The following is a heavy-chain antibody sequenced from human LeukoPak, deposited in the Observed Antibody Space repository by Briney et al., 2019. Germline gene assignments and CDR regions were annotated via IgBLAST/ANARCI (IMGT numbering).Heavy chain of an antibody. CDR1: GYTFTSYD. J-gene: IGHJ6*03. V-gene: IGHV1-8*01. Sequence: WASVKVSCKASGYTFTSYDINWVRQATGQGLEWMGWMNPNSGNTGYVQKFQGRVTMTRNTSISTAYMELSSLRSEDTAVYYCALFNDYYYYYMDVWGKGTTVTVSS. CDR2: MNPNSGNT. CDR3: ALFNDYYYYYMDV. D-gene: IGHD2-8*01.